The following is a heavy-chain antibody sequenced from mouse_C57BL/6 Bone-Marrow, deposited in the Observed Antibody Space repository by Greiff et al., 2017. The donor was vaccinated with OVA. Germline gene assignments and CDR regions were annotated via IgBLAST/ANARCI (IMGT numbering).Heavy chain of an antibody. CDR1: GYTFTSYW. Sequence: VQLQQSGAELAKPGASVKLSCKASGYTFTSYWMHWVKQRPGQGLEWIGYINPSSGYTKYNQKFKDKATLTADKSSSKAYMQLSSLTYEDSAVYYCAKGTDDVRPYAMDYWGQGTSVTVSS. CDR2: INPSSGYT. V-gene: IGHV1-7*01. J-gene: IGHJ4*01. CDR3: AKGTDDVRPYAMDY.